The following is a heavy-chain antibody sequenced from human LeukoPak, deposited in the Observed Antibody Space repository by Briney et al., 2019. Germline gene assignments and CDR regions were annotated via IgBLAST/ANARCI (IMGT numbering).Heavy chain of an antibody. Sequence: KASETLSLTCTVSGGSISSSSYYWGWLRQPPGKGLEWIGNIYYSGSTYYNSSLKSRVTISVDTSKNQFSLKLSPVTAADTAVYYRARETGELPYYFDYWGQGTLVTVSS. V-gene: IGHV4-39*07. D-gene: IGHD3-10*01. J-gene: IGHJ4*02. CDR2: IYYSGST. CDR1: GGSISSSSYY. CDR3: ARETGELPYYFDY.